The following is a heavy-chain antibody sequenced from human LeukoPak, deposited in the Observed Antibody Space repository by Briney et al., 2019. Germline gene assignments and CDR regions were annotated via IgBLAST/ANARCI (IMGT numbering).Heavy chain of an antibody. D-gene: IGHD3-22*01. CDR1: GGSINSFY. J-gene: IGHJ5*02. V-gene: IGHV4-59*12. Sequence: PSETLSLTCTVSGGSINSFYWSWIRQPPGKGLEWIGYIYYSGSTHYNPSLKSRVTISIDTSKTQFSLKLSSVTAADTAVYYCARGRNYYDSSGKTNWFDPWGQGTLVTVSS. CDR2: IYYSGST. CDR3: ARGRNYYDSSGKTNWFDP.